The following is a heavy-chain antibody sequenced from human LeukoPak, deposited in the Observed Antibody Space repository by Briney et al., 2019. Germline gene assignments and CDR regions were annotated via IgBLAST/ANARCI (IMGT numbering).Heavy chain of an antibody. CDR2: ISSSSSYI. Sequence: GGSLRLSCAASGFTFSSYSMNWVRQAPGKGLEWVSSISSSSSYIYYADSVKGRFTISRDNAKSSLYLQMNSLIAEDTAVYYCARGSVQAAAAVINPDYWGQGTLVTVSS. V-gene: IGHV3-21*01. CDR3: ARGSVQAAAAVINPDY. J-gene: IGHJ4*02. CDR1: GFTFSSYS. D-gene: IGHD6-13*01.